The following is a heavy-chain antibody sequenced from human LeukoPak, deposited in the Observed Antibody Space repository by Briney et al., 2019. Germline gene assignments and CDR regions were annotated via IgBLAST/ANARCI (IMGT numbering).Heavy chain of an antibody. J-gene: IGHJ5*02. CDR3: ARGPFGVVIIPNWFPP. CDR1: GGTFSSYA. Sequence: SVKVSCKASGGTFSSYAISRVRQAPGQGLEWMGGIIPIFGTANYAQKFQGRVTITADESTSTAYMELSSLRSEDTAVYYCARGPFGVVIIPNWFPPGAQETLVPFSS. CDR2: IIPIFGTA. V-gene: IGHV1-69*01. D-gene: IGHD3-3*01.